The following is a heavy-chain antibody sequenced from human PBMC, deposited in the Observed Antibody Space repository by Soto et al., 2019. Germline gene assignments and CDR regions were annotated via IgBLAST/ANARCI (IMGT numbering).Heavy chain of an antibody. Sequence: GGSLRLSCAASGFTFSSYWMSWVRQAPGKGLEWVANIKQDGSEKYYVDSVKGRFTISRDNAKNSLYLQMNSLRAEDTAVYYCASLTVFGVVIPGGWLDPWGQGTLVTVSS. CDR3: ASLTVFGVVIPGGWLDP. D-gene: IGHD3-3*01. V-gene: IGHV3-7*01. CDR2: IKQDGSEK. CDR1: GFTFSSYW. J-gene: IGHJ5*02.